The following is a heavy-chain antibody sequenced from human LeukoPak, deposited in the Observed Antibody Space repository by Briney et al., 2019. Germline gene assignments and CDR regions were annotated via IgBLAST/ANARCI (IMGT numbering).Heavy chain of an antibody. V-gene: IGHV3-48*04. CDR1: GFTFSTYG. J-gene: IGHJ4*02. CDR3: ARENTFGGVIVTKSYYFDY. D-gene: IGHD3-16*02. CDR2: ISSSGSTI. Sequence: GGTLRLSCAASGFTFSTYGMNWVRQTPGKGLEWVSYISSSGSTIYYADSVKGRFTISRDNAKNSLYLQMNSLRAEDTAVYYCARENTFGGVIVTKSYYFDYWGQGTLVTVSS.